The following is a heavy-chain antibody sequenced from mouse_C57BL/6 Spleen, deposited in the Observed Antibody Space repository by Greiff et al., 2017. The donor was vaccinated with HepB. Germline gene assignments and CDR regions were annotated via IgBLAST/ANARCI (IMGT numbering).Heavy chain of an antibody. Sequence: EVMLVESGEGLVKPGGSLKLSCAASGFTFSSYAMSWVRQTPEKRLEWVAYISSGGDYIYYADTVKGRFTISRDNARNTLYLQMSSLKSEDTAMYYCTRDGPSITTVVKSHWYFDVWGTGTTVTVSS. D-gene: IGHD1-1*01. CDR2: ISSGGDYI. CDR1: GFTFSSYA. V-gene: IGHV5-9-1*02. CDR3: TRDGPSITTVVKSHWYFDV. J-gene: IGHJ1*03.